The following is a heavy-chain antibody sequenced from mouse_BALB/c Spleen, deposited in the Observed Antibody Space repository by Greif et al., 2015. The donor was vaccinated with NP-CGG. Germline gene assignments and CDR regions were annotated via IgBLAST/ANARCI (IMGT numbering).Heavy chain of an antibody. D-gene: IGHD1-1*01. V-gene: IGHV1-80*01. J-gene: IGHJ3*01. CDR3: ARGIGYYYGSSSWLAY. CDR2: IYPGDGDT. CDR1: GYAFSSYW. Sequence: VQLQQSGAELVRPGSSVKISCKASGYAFSSYWMNWVKQRPGQGLEWIGQIYPGDGDTNYNGKFKGKATLTADKSSSTAYMQLSSLTSEYSAVYFCARGIGYYYGSSSWLAYWGQGTLVTVSA.